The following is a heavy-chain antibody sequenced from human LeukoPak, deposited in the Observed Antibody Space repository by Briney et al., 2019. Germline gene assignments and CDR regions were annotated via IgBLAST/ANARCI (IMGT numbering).Heavy chain of an antibody. CDR1: GDSISSYY. D-gene: IGHD5-24*01. CDR3: ARHVTISGPYDASDI. J-gene: IGHJ3*02. Sequence: SETLSLTCTASGDSISSYYWSWIRQPPGKGLEWIGYIYYSGGADYNPSLKSRVTISVDTSKNQFSLKLRSVTAADTAVYYCARHVTISGPYDASDIWGQGTMVTVSP. V-gene: IGHV4-59*08. CDR2: IYYSGGA.